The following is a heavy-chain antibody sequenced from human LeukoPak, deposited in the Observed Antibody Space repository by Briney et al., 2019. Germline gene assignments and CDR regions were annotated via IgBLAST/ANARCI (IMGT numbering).Heavy chain of an antibody. Sequence: GGSLRLSCAASGFTFSSHGMHWVRQAPGKGLEWVAVISYDGSNKYYADSVKGRFTISRDNSKNTLYLQMNSLRAEDTAVYYCAKDFAPYYYDSSGYCPDYWGQGTLVTVSS. D-gene: IGHD3-22*01. CDR1: GFTFSSHG. V-gene: IGHV3-30*18. CDR3: AKDFAPYYYDSSGYCPDY. J-gene: IGHJ4*02. CDR2: ISYDGSNK.